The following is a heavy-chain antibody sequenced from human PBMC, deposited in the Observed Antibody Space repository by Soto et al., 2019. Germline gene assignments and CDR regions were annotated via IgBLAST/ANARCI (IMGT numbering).Heavy chain of an antibody. J-gene: IGHJ6*02. CDR1: GFAIRNNA. D-gene: IGHD3-22*01. CDR2: ISFEGSHK. CDR3: ARLIVGGMDV. V-gene: IGHV3-30-3*01. Sequence: PGGSLRLSCEASGFAIRNNAIHWVRQTPGKGLQWVAVISFEGSHKYYADSVKGRFTISRDNSKNTLYLQMNSLRAEDTAVYYCARLIVGGMDVWGQGTTVTVSS.